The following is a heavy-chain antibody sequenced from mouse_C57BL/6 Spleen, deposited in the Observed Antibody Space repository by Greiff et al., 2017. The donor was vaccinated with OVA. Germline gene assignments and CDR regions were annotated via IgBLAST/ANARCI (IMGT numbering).Heavy chain of an antibody. J-gene: IGHJ4*01. CDR3: ARQPTMSYAMDY. Sequence: VKLVESGPGLVAPSPSLSITCTVSGFSLTSYGVHWVRQPPGKGLEWLVVIWSDGSTTYNSALNSRLSISKDNSKSQVFLKMNSLQTDDTAMYYCARQPTMSYAMDYWGQGTSVTVSS. CDR2: IWSDGST. D-gene: IGHD2-4*01. CDR1: GFSLTSYG. V-gene: IGHV2-6-1*01.